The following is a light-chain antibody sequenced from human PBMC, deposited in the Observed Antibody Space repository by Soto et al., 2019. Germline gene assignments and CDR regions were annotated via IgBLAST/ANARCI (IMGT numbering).Light chain of an antibody. V-gene: IGKV1-33*01. CDR1: RDISVY. J-gene: IGKJ2*01. Sequence: DIQMTQSPSSLSASVGDRVTITCQASRDISVYLNWYQQKPGRPPKLLVYDAPNLQTGVPSRFSGSGSGTHFTFTISSLQPEDIATYYCLQYDNLPPYTFGQGTKLEIK. CDR3: LQYDNLPPYT. CDR2: DAP.